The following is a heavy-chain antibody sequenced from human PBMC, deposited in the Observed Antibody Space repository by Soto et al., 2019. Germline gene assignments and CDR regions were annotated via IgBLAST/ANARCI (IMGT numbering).Heavy chain of an antibody. CDR2: ISGYNGDT. CDR1: GYTFTRYG. V-gene: IGHV1-18*01. J-gene: IGHJ6*02. Sequence: QGQLVQSGAEVKKPGASVKVSCKASGYTFTRYGIIWVRQAPGQGLEWMGWISGYNGDTNYSQKFQGRVTMTIDTSTSTAYMELRSLTSDDTAVYYCAKNGQPPYYYYGMDIWGQGTTVTVSS. CDR3: AKNGQPPYYYYGMDI. D-gene: IGHD2-8*01.